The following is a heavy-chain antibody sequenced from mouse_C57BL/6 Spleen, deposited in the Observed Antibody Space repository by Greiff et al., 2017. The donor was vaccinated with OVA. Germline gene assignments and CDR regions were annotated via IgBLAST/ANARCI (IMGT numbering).Heavy chain of an antibody. V-gene: IGHV1-26*01. J-gene: IGHJ2*01. D-gene: IGHD2-9*01. CDR3: TTYYGYYYFDY. Sequence: EVQLQQSGPELVKPGASVKISCKASGYTFTDYYMNWVKQSHGKSLEWIGDINPNNGGTSYNQKFKGKATLTVDKSSSTAYMELRSLTSEDSAVYYCTTYYGYYYFDYWGQGTTLTVSS. CDR2: INPNNGGT. CDR1: GYTFTDYY.